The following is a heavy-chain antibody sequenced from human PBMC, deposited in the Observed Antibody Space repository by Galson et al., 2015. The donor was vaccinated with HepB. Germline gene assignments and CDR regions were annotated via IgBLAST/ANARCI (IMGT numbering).Heavy chain of an antibody. CDR2: IIPIFGTA. V-gene: IGHV1-69*13. Sequence: SVKVSCKASGGTFSDYAISWVRQAPGQGLEWMGGIIPIFGTANYAQKFQGRVTITADESTTTAYMQLSSLRSEDTAVYYCAFGVVNPDYWGQGTQVTVSS. J-gene: IGHJ4*02. D-gene: IGHD3-3*01. CDR1: GGTFSDYA. CDR3: AFGVVNPDY.